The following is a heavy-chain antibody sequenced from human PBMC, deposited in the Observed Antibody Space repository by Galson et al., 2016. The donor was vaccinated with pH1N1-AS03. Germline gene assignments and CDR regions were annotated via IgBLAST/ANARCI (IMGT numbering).Heavy chain of an antibody. CDR3: AREDRNFDY. D-gene: IGHD1-14*01. CDR1: GFAFSSYG. Sequence: SLRLSCAASGFAFSSYGMHWVRQAPGKGLEWVALITYDGTTKFYAGSLKGRFNISRDNSKSTLYLQMNSPRAEDTAIYYCAREDRNFDYWGQGTLVTVSS. CDR2: ITYDGTTK. J-gene: IGHJ4*02. V-gene: IGHV3-30*03.